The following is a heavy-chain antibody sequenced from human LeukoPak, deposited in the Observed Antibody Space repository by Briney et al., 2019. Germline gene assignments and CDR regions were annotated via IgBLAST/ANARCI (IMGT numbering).Heavy chain of an antibody. CDR2: ITSSGNII. CDR1: GFSFTRYN. CDR3: ARDVTSDTGDCEDFLRH. Sequence: GGPLRLSCAASGFSFTRYNMNWVRHSPGKGLEWISYITSSGNIIHYADSVKGRFTISRDNAKNSLFLQMSSLRAEDTAVYYCARDVTSDTGDCEDFLRHWGQGTLVTVSS. J-gene: IGHJ1*01. V-gene: IGHV3-48*01. D-gene: IGHD7-27*01.